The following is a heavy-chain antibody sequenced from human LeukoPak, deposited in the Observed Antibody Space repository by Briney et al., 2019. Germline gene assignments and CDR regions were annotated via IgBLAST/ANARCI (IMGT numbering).Heavy chain of an antibody. CDR3: ARDPFPTTLELTTENVDP. CDR1: GYTFTGYY. V-gene: IGHV1-2*02. Sequence: ASVKVSCKASGYTFTGYYMHWVRQAPGQGLEWIGWINPNSGGTNYAQKFQGRVTMTRDTSISTAYMELSRLRSDDTAVYYCARDPFPTTLELTTENVDPWGQGTLVTVSS. J-gene: IGHJ5*02. CDR2: INPNSGGT. D-gene: IGHD4-11*01.